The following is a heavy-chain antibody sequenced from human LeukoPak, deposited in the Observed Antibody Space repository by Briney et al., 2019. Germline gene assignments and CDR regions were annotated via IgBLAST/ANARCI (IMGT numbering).Heavy chain of an antibody. Sequence: SETLSLTCTVSGDSISSYYWSCIRQPPGKGLEWIGYIYYSGSTNYNPSLKSRVTISVDTSKNQFSLKLSSVTAADTAVYYCARQVGYYDSSGYLNWFDPWGQGTLVTVSS. CDR3: ARQVGYYDSSGYLNWFDP. J-gene: IGHJ5*02. D-gene: IGHD3-22*01. V-gene: IGHV4-59*08. CDR1: GDSISSYY. CDR2: IYYSGST.